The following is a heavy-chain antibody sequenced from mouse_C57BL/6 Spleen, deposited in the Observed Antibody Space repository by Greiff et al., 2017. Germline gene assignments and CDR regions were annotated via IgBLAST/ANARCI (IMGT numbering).Heavy chain of an antibody. J-gene: IGHJ1*03. V-gene: IGHV1-64*01. CDR3: ARPLVITTGVYWYFDV. CDR1: GYTFTSYW. D-gene: IGHD1-1*01. Sequence: QVQLQQPGAELVKPGASVKLSCKASGYTFTSYWMHWVKQRPGQGLEWIGMIHPNSGSTNYNEKFKSKATLTVDKSSSTAYMQLSSLTSEDSAVYYCARPLVITTGVYWYFDVWGTGTTVTVSS. CDR2: IHPNSGST.